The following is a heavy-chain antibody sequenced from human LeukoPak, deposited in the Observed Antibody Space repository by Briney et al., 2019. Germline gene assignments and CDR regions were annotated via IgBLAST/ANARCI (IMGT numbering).Heavy chain of an antibody. D-gene: IGHD2-8*01. V-gene: IGHV3-15*01. Sequence: GGSLRLSCAASGFTFSDAWMSWVRQAPGKGLEWVGRIKSKSAGGTTGYAAPVRGRITISRDDSESMLYLQMNSLKTEDTAVYYCATERLGKWAFDIWGQGTMVTVSS. CDR1: GFTFSDAW. CDR2: IKSKSAGGTT. J-gene: IGHJ3*02. CDR3: ATERLGKWAFDI.